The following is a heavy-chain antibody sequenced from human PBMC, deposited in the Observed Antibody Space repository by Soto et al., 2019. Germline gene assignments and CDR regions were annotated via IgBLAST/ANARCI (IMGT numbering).Heavy chain of an antibody. V-gene: IGHV4-61*01. Sequence: PSETLSITCTFSVGSVSSGSCYLSRIRQPPGKGLEWIGYIYYSGSTNYNPSLKSRVTISVDTSKNQFSLKLSSVTAADTAVYYCARGYSSGRTHRDYWGQGTMVTVSS. CDR3: ARGYSSGRTHRDY. CDR1: VGSVSSGSCY. CDR2: IYYSGST. D-gene: IGHD6-19*01. J-gene: IGHJ4*02.